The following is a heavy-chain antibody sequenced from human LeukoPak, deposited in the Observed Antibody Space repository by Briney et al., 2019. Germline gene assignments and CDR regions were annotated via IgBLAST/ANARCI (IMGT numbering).Heavy chain of an antibody. D-gene: IGHD3-9*01. CDR3: ARDSTPRYYDILTGYYTAVGYFDY. V-gene: IGHV3-30-3*01. CDR2: ISYDGSNK. CDR1: GFTFSSYA. J-gene: IGHJ4*02. Sequence: GGSVRLSCAASGFTFSSYAMHWVRQAPGKGLEWVAVISYDGSNKYYADSVKGRFTISRDNSKNTLYLQMNSLRAEDTAVYYCARDSTPRYYDILTGYYTAVGYFDYWGQGTLVTVSS.